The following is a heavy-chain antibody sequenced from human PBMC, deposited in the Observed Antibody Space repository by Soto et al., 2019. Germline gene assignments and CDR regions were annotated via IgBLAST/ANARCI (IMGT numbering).Heavy chain of an antibody. Sequence: QLPLQESGSGLVKPSQTLSLTCAVAGGSISSGGYSWNWIRQPPGKGLEWIGYIYHSGSTYYNPSLKSRVTISLDRSKDQFSLKLSSVTAADTAVYYCATMTTLTTRAIDIWGQGTMVTVSS. D-gene: IGHD4-17*01. CDR2: IYHSGST. J-gene: IGHJ3*02. V-gene: IGHV4-30-2*01. CDR3: ATMTTLTTRAIDI. CDR1: GGSISSGGYS.